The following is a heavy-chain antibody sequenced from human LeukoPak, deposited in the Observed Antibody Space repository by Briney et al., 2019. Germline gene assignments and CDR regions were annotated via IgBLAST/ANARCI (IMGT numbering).Heavy chain of an antibody. CDR3: ASLIEYSSSRVRTDDAFDI. V-gene: IGHV1-18*01. CDR2: ISAYNGNT. J-gene: IGHJ3*02. CDR1: GYTFTSYG. Sequence: GAAVKVSCKASGYTFTSYGISWGLQAPGQGREWMGWISAYNGNTNYAQTLQGRVTMTTDTSTSTAYIELRSLRSEYTAVYYCASLIEYSSSRVRTDDAFDIWGQGTMVTVSS. D-gene: IGHD6-6*01.